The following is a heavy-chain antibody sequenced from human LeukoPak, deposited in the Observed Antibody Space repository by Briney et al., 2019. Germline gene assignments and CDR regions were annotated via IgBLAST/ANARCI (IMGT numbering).Heavy chain of an antibody. CDR2: IYYTEST. J-gene: IGHJ6*02. CDR3: ARGPHYYSYYGLDV. CDR1: GGSISSSSYY. V-gene: IGHV4-61*01. Sequence: SETLSLTCTVSGGSISSSSYYWSWIRRPPGKGLEWIGSIYYTESTNYNPSLESRVTMSVDTSKNQFSLKLSSLTAADTAVYFCARGPHYYSYYGLDVWGQGTTVTVSS.